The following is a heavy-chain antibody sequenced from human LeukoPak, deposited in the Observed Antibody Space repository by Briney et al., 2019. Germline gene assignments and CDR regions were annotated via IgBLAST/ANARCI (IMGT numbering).Heavy chain of an antibody. Sequence: PGESLRLSCAASGFTFNKFAMHWVRQAPGKGLEYVSGISNTGSRTYYGDSVKGRFTISRDNSKNTVYIQMGSLRDEDMAVYYCARERYSHYDGDGFDIWGHGTMVTVSS. J-gene: IGHJ3*02. V-gene: IGHV3-64*02. CDR1: GFTFNKFA. CDR2: ISNTGSRT. CDR3: ARERYSHYDGDGFDI. D-gene: IGHD4-11*01.